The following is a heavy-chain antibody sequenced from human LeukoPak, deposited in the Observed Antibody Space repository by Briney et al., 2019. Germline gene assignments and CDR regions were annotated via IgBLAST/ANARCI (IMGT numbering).Heavy chain of an antibody. CDR1: GFTFSSYA. D-gene: IGHD5-18*01. V-gene: IGHV3-64*01. Sequence: GGSLRLSCAASGFTFSSYAMHWVRQAPGKGLEYVSAISSNGGSTYYANSVKGRFTISRDNSKNTLYLQMGSLRAEDMAVYYCARDRYSYGYHWFDPWGQGTLVTVSS. J-gene: IGHJ5*02. CDR2: ISSNGGST. CDR3: ARDRYSYGYHWFDP.